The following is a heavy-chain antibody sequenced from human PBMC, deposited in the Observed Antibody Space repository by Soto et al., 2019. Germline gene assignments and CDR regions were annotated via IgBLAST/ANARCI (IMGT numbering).Heavy chain of an antibody. D-gene: IGHD3-22*01. CDR3: ASRFPYYLDSSGVAPLDV. J-gene: IGHJ6*02. CDR2: IMPIFGKA. V-gene: IGHV1-69*01. Sequence: QVQLVQSGAGVKKPGSSVKVSCKASGGTFSSYASSWVRQAPGQGLEWMGGIMPIFGKAHYAQKVQGRFTITADESTSTDYMELSSLRSEDTAVSYCASRFPYYLDSSGVAPLDVWGQGTMVTVSS. CDR1: GGTFSSYA.